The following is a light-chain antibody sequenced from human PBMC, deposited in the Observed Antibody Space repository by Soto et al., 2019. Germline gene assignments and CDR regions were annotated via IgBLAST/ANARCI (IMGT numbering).Light chain of an antibody. CDR3: QQCKSDST. J-gene: IGKJ2*01. CDR1: QSISHY. Sequence: DIQMTQSPSSLSASVGDRVIITCRASQSISHYLAWYQQRPGKAPKLLIYDASTLEGGIPSRFSGSGSGTQFSLIISSLQPDDFATYYCQQCKSDSTFGQGTKLGIK. V-gene: IGKV1-5*01. CDR2: DAS.